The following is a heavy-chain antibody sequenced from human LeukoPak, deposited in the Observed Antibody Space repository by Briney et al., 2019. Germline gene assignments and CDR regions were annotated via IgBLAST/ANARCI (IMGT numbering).Heavy chain of an antibody. CDR1: GGSIISGDYY. CDR3: ARAGVVPAAINRAFDI. D-gene: IGHD2-2*02. J-gene: IGHJ3*02. V-gene: IGHV4-30-4*08. Sequence: APETLSLTCIVSGGSIISGDYYWSWIRQPPGKGLEWIGYIYHNGDTYYNPSLKSRVSISVDTSKNQFSLKLSSVTAADTAVYYCARAGVVPAAINRAFDIWGQGSVVTVSS. CDR2: IYHNGDT.